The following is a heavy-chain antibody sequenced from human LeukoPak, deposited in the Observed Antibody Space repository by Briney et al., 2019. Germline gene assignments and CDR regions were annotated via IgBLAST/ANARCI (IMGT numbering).Heavy chain of an antibody. CDR3: AKERMVRGVIIGGLDAFDI. V-gene: IGHV3-23*01. CDR2: ISGSGGST. D-gene: IGHD3-10*01. Sequence: GGSLRLSCAASGFTFSSYAMSWVRQAPGKGLEWVSAISGSGGSTYYADSVKGRFTISRDNSKNTLYLQMNSLRAEDTAVYYCAKERMVRGVIIGGLDAFDIWGQGTMVTVSS. J-gene: IGHJ3*02. CDR1: GFTFSSYA.